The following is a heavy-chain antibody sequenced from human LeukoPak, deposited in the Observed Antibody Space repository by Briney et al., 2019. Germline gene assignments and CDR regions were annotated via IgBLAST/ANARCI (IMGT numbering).Heavy chain of an antibody. CDR2: ISGSGGST. Sequence: GGSLRLSCATPGFTFSSYAMSWVRQAPGKGLEGVSAISGSGGSTYYADSVKGRFTISRDNSKNTLYLQTNSLRAEDTAVYYCAKDVTVAGTDAFDIWGQGTMVTVSS. D-gene: IGHD6-19*01. J-gene: IGHJ3*02. CDR1: GFTFSSYA. V-gene: IGHV3-23*01. CDR3: AKDVTVAGTDAFDI.